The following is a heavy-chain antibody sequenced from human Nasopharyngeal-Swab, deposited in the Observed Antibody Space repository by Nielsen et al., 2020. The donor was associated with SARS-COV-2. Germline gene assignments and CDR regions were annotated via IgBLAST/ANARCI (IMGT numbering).Heavy chain of an antibody. Sequence: GESLKISCRASGYSFNNNWIGWVRQMPGKGLEFMGIIYPSDSDTRYSPPFQAQVTISADKSITTAYLQWSSLKASDTAMYYCARLPPNCGCDCYFDYWGQGTPVTVSS. D-gene: IGHD2-21*02. J-gene: IGHJ4*02. CDR2: IYPSDSDT. CDR1: GYSFNNNW. V-gene: IGHV5-51*01. CDR3: ARLPPNCGCDCYFDY.